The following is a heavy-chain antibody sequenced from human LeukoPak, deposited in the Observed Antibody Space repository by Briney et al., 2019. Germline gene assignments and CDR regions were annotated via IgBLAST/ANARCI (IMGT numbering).Heavy chain of an antibody. V-gene: IGHV3-74*01. CDR1: GFTFSTYW. J-gene: IGHJ4*02. CDR3: ARDRGHTFDY. CDR2: INADGSST. Sequence: TGGSLRLSCAASGFTFSTYWMHWVRQAPGKGLVWVSLINADGSSTTYADSVKGRFTISRDNAKSTLYLQMNSLRAVDTAVYYCARDRGHTFDYWGQGTLVTVSS.